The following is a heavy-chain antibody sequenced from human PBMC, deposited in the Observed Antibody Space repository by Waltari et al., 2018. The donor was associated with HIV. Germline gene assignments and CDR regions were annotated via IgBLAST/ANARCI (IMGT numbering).Heavy chain of an antibody. CDR1: GGSVSSRSYF. CDR3: ARHALRVGAAYWNFDL. D-gene: IGHD1-26*01. CDR2: IYYTGRA. V-gene: IGHV4-39*01. Sequence: QLQLQESGPGLVKPSETLSLPCTVSGGSVSSRSYFWGWIRQPPGKGLEWIGGIYYTGRAYYNPSLKSRVTISVDTSKNQFSLKVTSVTAADTAVYYCARHALRVGAAYWNFDLWGRGTLVTVSS. J-gene: IGHJ2*01.